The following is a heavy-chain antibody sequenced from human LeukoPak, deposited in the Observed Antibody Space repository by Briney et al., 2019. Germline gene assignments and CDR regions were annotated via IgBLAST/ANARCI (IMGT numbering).Heavy chain of an antibody. CDR2: INHSGST. J-gene: IGHJ6*03. V-gene: IGHV4-34*01. Sequence: PSETLSLTCAVYGGSFSGYYWSWIRQPPGKGLEWIGEINHSGSTNYNPSLKSRVTISVDTSKNQFSLKLSSVTAADTAVYYCARVATLFYYYYYYMDVWGKGTTVTASS. CDR3: ARVATLFYYYYYYMDV. D-gene: IGHD5-12*01. CDR1: GGSFSGYY.